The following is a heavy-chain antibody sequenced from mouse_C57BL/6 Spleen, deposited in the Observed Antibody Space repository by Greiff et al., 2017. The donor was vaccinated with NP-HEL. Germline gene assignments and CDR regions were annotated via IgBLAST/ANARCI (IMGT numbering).Heavy chain of an antibody. Sequence: QVQLQQSGAELVRPGASVTLSCKASGYTFTDYEMHWVKQTPVHGLEWIGAIDPETGGTAYNQKIKGKAILTADKSSSTAYMELRSLTSEDSAVYYCTRKGRYYGSRWYFDVWSTGTTVTVSS. V-gene: IGHV1-15*01. D-gene: IGHD1-1*01. CDR2: IDPETGGT. J-gene: IGHJ1*03. CDR3: TRKGRYYGSRWYFDV. CDR1: GYTFTDYE.